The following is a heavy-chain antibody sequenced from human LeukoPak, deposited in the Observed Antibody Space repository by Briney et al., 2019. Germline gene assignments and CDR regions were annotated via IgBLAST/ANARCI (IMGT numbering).Heavy chain of an antibody. CDR3: ARDKTGTTPYDAFDI. V-gene: IGHV4-38-2*02. D-gene: IGHD1-7*01. J-gene: IGHJ3*02. CDR2: IYHSGST. Sequence: PSETLSLTCTVSGYSISSGYYWGWIRQPPGKGLEWIGSIYHSGSTYYNPSLKSRATISVDTSKNQFSLKLSSVTAADTAVYYCARDKTGTTPYDAFDIWGQGTMVTVSS. CDR1: GYSISSGYY.